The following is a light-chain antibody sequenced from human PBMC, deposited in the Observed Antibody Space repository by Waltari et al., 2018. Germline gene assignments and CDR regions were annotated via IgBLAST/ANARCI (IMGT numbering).Light chain of an antibody. CDR1: SRDVATYNR. V-gene: IGLV2-14*03. CDR2: DVD. J-gene: IGLJ2*01. Sequence: QSALTQPASVSASLGQSITISCTGTSRDVATYNRVSWYQQYPGKAPERILYDVDNRPSGVSIRFSCAKSGKTASRTIAGLQAEDEADYYGSSYTTNARFFGGGTKLTVL. CDR3: SSYTTNARF.